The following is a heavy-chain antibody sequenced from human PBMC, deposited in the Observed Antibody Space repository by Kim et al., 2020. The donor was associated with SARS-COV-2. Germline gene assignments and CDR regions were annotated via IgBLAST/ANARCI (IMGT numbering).Heavy chain of an antibody. J-gene: IGHJ4*02. D-gene: IGHD5-12*01. CDR3: ARVDGYKSGGFDY. CDR1: GYSISSSNW. CDR2: IYYSGST. Sequence: SETLSLTCAVSGYSISSSNWWGWIRQPPGKGLEWIGYIYYSGSTYYNPSLKSRVTMSVDTSKNQFSLKLSSVTAVDTAVYYCARVDGYKSGGFDYWGQGTLVTVSS. V-gene: IGHV4-28*01.